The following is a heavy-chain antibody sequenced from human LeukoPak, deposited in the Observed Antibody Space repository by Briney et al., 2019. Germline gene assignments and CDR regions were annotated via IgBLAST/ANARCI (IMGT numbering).Heavy chain of an antibody. CDR3: ARDSGYEVDY. Sequence: ASVKVSCKASGYTFTGYNMHWVRQAPGQGLEWMGWINPNSGGTNYAQKFQGRVTMTRDTSINTAYMEESRLRSDDTAVYYCARDSGYEVDYWGQGTLVTVSS. CDR2: INPNSGGT. D-gene: IGHD5-12*01. J-gene: IGHJ4*02. CDR1: GYTFTGYN. V-gene: IGHV1-2*02.